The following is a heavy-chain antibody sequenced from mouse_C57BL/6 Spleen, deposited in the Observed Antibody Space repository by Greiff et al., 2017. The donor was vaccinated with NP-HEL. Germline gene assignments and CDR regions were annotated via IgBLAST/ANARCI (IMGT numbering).Heavy chain of an antibody. J-gene: IGHJ3*01. D-gene: IGHD2-4*01. V-gene: IGHV5-9-1*02. CDR1: GFTFSSYA. CDR2: ISSGGDYI. Sequence: EVKLVESGEGLVKPGGSLKLSCAASGFTFSSYAMSWVRQTPEKRLEWVAYISSGGDYIYYADTVKGRFTISRDNARNTLYLQMSSLKSEDTAMYYCTRAGAYDYDDEGFAYWGQGTLVTVSA. CDR3: TRAGAYDYDDEGFAY.